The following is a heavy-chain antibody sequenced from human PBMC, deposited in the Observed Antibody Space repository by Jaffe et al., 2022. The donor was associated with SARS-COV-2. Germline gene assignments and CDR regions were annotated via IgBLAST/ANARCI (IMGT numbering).Heavy chain of an antibody. D-gene: IGHD2-2*01. J-gene: IGHJ6*02. CDR2: INPGGDST. CDR3: ALTYATSLFYHKAVDV. V-gene: IGHV1-46*01. CDR1: GYSFSPYH. Sequence: QVDLVQTGAEVKTPGASVKLSCQASGYSFSPYHVTWVRQAPGSEPEWVGTINPGGDSTTYAQRFQDRVTMTRDTSTDTLYMELRSLRSEDTAIYYCALTYATSLFYHKAVDVWGQGTAVIVSS.